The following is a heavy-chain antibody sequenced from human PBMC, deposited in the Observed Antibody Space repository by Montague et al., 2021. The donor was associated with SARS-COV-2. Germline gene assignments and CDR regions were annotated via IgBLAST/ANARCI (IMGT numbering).Heavy chain of an antibody. CDR3: MERWGGVDYLDF. CDR2: LSSDGNYK. J-gene: IGHJ4*02. D-gene: IGHD3-16*01. CDR1: GFTFNFYG. V-gene: IGHV3-30*03. Sequence: SLRLSCAASGFTFNFYGLHWVRQTPGKGLEWVAHLSSDGNYKYYADSVKGRFTISRDNAKNTLYLQMNSLRVDDTAVYYCMERWGGVDYLDFRGQGTLVTVSS.